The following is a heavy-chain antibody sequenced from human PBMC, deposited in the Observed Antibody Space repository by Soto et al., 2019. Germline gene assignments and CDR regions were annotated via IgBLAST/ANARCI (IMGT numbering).Heavy chain of an antibody. CDR1: GYTFTRYG. CDR3: VRRHVSATGIDWFDP. Sequence: GASVKVSCKDSGYTFTRYGIHWVRQAPGQRLEWMGWINAANGDTKYSPKFQGRVTITRDTSASTAYMELSSLRSEDTAVYYCVRRHVSATGIDWFDPWGQGTLVTVSS. CDR2: INAANGDT. V-gene: IGHV1-3*01. D-gene: IGHD6-13*01. J-gene: IGHJ5*02.